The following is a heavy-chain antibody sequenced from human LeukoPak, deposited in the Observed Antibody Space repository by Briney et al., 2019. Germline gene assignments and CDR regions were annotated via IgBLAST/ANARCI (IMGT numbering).Heavy chain of an antibody. D-gene: IGHD3-22*01. V-gene: IGHV1-8*03. CDR1: RYTLTRSD. J-gene: IGHJ5*02. Sequence: ASVKVSSKASRYTLTRSDANWVRQTTGQGLECMAWLYPTIGNTAYAQKFQGRVSITVNTTISTAYMELSSLRSEDTAVSYCAGGRSMWYYDRSGYYTTSSEYNWFDPWGQGTLVTVSS. CDR2: LYPTIGNT. CDR3: AGGRSMWYYDRSGYYTTSSEYNWFDP.